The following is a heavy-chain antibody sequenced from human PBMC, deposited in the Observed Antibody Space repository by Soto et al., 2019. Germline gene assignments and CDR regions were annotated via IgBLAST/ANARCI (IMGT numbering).Heavy chain of an antibody. D-gene: IGHD6-19*01. CDR1: GFTFSSYA. CDR2: ISGSGGST. V-gene: IGHV3-23*01. CDR3: AKEFFGSGWYWTIDY. J-gene: IGHJ4*02. Sequence: GGSLRLSCAASGFTFSSYAMSWVRQAPGKGLEWVSAISGSGGSTYFADSVKGRFTISRDNSKNTLYLQMNSLRAEDTAVYYCAKEFFGSGWYWTIDYWGQETLVTVSS.